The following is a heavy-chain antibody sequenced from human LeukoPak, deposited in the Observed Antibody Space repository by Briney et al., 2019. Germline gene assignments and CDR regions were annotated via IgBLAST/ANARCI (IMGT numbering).Heavy chain of an antibody. J-gene: IGHJ2*01. V-gene: IGHV3-74*01. Sequence: GGSLRLSCAASGFTFSSYWMHWVRQAPGKGLVWVSRINSDDSSAIYADSVKGRFAISRDNAKNTLYLQMNSLRAEDTAVYYCTREPAILTASNWYFDLWGRGTLVTVSS. CDR1: GFTFSSYW. CDR2: INSDDSSA. D-gene: IGHD2-21*02. CDR3: TREPAILTASNWYFDL.